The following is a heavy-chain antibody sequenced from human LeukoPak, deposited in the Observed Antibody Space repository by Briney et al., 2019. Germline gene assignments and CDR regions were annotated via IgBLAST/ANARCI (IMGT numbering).Heavy chain of an antibody. CDR2: IASDGGAK. CDR3: AREATWGQWYFDH. J-gene: IGHJ4*02. V-gene: IGHV3-30*03. D-gene: IGHD6-19*01. Sequence: EPGTSLRLSCVASGFSFSNHGMHWVRQAPGKGLEWVSVIASDGGAKFYADSVKGRFTLSRDNSKNMFFLQMNFLTVEDTAIYYWAREATWGQWYFDHWGQGTPVTVSS. CDR1: GFSFSNHG.